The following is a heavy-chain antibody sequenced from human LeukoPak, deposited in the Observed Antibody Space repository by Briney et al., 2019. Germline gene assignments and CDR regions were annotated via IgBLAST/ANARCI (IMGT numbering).Heavy chain of an antibody. CDR3: ARDQSIGDDYESGWFDP. CDR1: RFTFSSYA. V-gene: IGHV3-21*01. J-gene: IGHJ5*02. Sequence: GGSLRLSCAASRFTFSSYAMSWVRQAPGKGLEWVSSISSSSSYIYYADSVKGRFTISRDNAKNSLYLQMNSLRAEDTAVYYCARDQSIGDDYESGWFDPWGQGTLVTVSS. CDR2: ISSSSSYI. D-gene: IGHD4-17*01.